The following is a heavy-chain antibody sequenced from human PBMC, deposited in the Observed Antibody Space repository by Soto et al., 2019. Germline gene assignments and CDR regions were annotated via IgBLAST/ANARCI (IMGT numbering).Heavy chain of an antibody. J-gene: IGHJ2*01. CDR2: IYYSGST. V-gene: IGHV4-59*08. CDR3: ARRVTGDAHFDL. D-gene: IGHD7-27*01. Sequence: QVQLQESGPGLVKPSETLSLTCTVSGGSISSHYWIWIRQPPGKGLEWIGYIYYSGSTNYNPSLKCRVTISVDTSKNQFSLKLSSVIAADTAVYYCARRVTGDAHFDLWGRGTVVTVSS. CDR1: GGSISSHY.